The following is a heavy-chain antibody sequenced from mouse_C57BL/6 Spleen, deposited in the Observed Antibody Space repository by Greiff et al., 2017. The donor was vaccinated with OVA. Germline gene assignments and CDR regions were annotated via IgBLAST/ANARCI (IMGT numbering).Heavy chain of an antibody. CDR1: GYTFTDYN. Sequence: VQLQQSGPELVKPGASVKLSCKASGYTFTDYNMHWVKQSHGKSLEWIGYINPNNGGTSYNQKFKGKATLTVNKSSSTAYMELRSLTSEDSAVYYCARAELLPYYFDYWGQGTTLTVSS. V-gene: IGHV1-22*01. D-gene: IGHD1-1*01. CDR3: ARAELLPYYFDY. J-gene: IGHJ2*01. CDR2: INPNNGGT.